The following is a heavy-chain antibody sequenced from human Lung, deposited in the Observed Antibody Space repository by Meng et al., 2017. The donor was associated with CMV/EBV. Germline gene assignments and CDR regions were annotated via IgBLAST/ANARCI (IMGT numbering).Heavy chain of an antibody. D-gene: IGHD1-26*01. Sequence: LXCTVSGGTISDYYWSWVRLPPGKGLEWIGNIYYSGRTNQNSSLKSRVTISIDASKNQFSLRLTSVTAADTAVYYCATMPQSGSYSHSYYYGMDVWXQGTTVTVSS. V-gene: IGHV4-59*01. CDR3: ATMPQSGSYSHSYYYGMDV. J-gene: IGHJ6*02. CDR1: GGTISDYY. CDR2: IYYSGRT.